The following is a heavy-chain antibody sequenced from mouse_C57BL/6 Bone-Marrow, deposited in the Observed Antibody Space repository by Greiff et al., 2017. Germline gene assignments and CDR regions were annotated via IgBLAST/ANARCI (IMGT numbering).Heavy chain of an antibody. CDR3: ARSAGMYYYGSSPFAD. D-gene: IGHD1-1*01. Sequence: VQLQQSGPELVKPGASVKISCKASGYTFTDYYMNWVKQSHGQSLEWIGDINPNNGGTSYNQTFKGKATLTVDKSSSTAYMELRSLTSEDSAVYYCARSAGMYYYGSSPFADWGQGTLVTVSA. CDR1: GYTFTDYY. V-gene: IGHV1-26*01. CDR2: INPNNGGT. J-gene: IGHJ3*01.